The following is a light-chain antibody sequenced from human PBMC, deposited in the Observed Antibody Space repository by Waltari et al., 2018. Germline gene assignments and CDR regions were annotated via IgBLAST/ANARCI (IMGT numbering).Light chain of an antibody. Sequence: EIVLTQSPGTASLSPGGRVTLSCRASQSVGSSSLAWYQQKPGQAPRLVYRASRRATGIPDRFSGSGSGTDFSLTISRLEPEDFAVYYCQQHGTLPATFGQGTKVEIK. CDR1: QSVGSSS. CDR2: RAS. V-gene: IGKV3-20*01. CDR3: QQHGTLPAT. J-gene: IGKJ1*01.